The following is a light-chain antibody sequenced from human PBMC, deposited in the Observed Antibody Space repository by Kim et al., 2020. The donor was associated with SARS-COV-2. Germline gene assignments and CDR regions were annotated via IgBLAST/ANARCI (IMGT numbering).Light chain of an antibody. CDR2: QDS. V-gene: IGLV3-1*01. CDR3: QAWDSSTKV. CDR1: KWGDKY. Sequence: VTHGQTASITCSGDKWGDKYACWYQQKPGQSPVLGIHQDSKRPSGIPERFSGSNSGNTATLTISGTQAMDEADYYCQAWDSSTKVFGGGTQLTVL. J-gene: IGLJ2*01.